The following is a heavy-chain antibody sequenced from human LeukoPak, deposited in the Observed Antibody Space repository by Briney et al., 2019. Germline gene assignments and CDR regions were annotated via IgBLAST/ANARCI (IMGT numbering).Heavy chain of an antibody. V-gene: IGHV1-24*01. CDR1: GYTFTSYD. CDR3: ARYSSSWSYYYYGMDV. J-gene: IGHJ6*02. CDR2: FDPEDGET. D-gene: IGHD6-13*01. Sequence: GASVKVSCKASGYTFTSYDINWVRQAPGKGLEWMGGFDPEDGETIYAQKFQGRVTMTEDTSTDTAYMELSSLRSEDTAVYYCARYSSSWSYYYYGMDVWGQGTTVTVSS.